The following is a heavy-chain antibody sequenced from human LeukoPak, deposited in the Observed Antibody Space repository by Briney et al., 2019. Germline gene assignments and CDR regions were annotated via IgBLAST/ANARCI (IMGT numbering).Heavy chain of an antibody. D-gene: IGHD2-15*01. V-gene: IGHV3-23*01. CDR1: GFTFSSYG. CDR2: ISGSGGRT. CDR3: ASVGYCSGGTCPGV. Sequence: GGSLRLSCAASGFTFSSYGMSWVRQAPGKGLEWVSGISGSGGRTYYADSVKGRFTISRDNSKNTLCLQMNSLRAEDTAVYYCASVGYCSGGTCPGVWGQGTTVTVSS. J-gene: IGHJ6*02.